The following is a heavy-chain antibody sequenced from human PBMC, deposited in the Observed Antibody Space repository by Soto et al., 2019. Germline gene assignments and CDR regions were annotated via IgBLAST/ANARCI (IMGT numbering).Heavy chain of an antibody. V-gene: IGHV3-23*01. CDR1: GFTFSSYA. CDR2: ISGSGGST. Sequence: GGSLRLSCAASGFTFSSYAMSWVRQAPGKGLEWVSAISGSGGSTYYADSVKGRFTISRDNSKNTLYLQMNGLRAEDTAVYYCAKGGGSGSYPYFDYWGQGTLVTVSS. CDR3: AKGGGSGSYPYFDY. D-gene: IGHD3-10*01. J-gene: IGHJ4*02.